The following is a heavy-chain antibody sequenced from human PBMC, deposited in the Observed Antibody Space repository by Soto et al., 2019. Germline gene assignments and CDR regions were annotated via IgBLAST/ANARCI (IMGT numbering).Heavy chain of an antibody. Sequence: PGGSLRLSCAASGFTFSSYAMHWVRQAPGKGLEWVAVISYDGSNKYYADSVKGRFTISRDNSKNTLYLQMNSLRAEDTAVYYWARGDCSSTSCSYGMDVWGQGTTVTVSS. V-gene: IGHV3-30-3*01. J-gene: IGHJ6*02. CDR3: ARGDCSSTSCSYGMDV. D-gene: IGHD2-2*01. CDR2: ISYDGSNK. CDR1: GFTFSSYA.